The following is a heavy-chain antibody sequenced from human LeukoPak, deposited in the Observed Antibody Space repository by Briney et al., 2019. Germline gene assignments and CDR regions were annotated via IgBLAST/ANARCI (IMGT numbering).Heavy chain of an antibody. J-gene: IGHJ4*02. D-gene: IGHD5-12*01. Sequence: GGCLRLSCAASGFTVSTHYMNWVRQAPGKGLEWVSVIDAADKTYTPDSVKGRFTISRENTNRSVFLQLNGVRPEDTAVYYCARRGGYSGHDFGGGIEGYFDYWGQGTVVTVSP. CDR2: IDAADKT. V-gene: IGHV3-53*01. CDR3: ARRGGYSGHDFGGGIEGYFDY. CDR1: GFTVSTHY.